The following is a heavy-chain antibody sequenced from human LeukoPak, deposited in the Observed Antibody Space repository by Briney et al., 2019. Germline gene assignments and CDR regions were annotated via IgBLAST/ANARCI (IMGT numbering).Heavy chain of an antibody. CDR1: GFTFSSYA. V-gene: IGHV3-23*01. D-gene: IGHD3-10*01. CDR3: ARDRGFGQADV. J-gene: IGHJ6*04. CDR2: ISGSGDST. Sequence: GGSLRLSCAASGFTFSSYAMNWVRQAPGKGLEWVSVISGSGDSTNYEDSVKGRFTISRDNSKNMLNLQMSGLRAEDTAVYYCARDRGFGQADVWGKGTTVTVSS.